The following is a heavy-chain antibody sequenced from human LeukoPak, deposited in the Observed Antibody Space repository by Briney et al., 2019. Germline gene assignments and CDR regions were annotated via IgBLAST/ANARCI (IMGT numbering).Heavy chain of an antibody. J-gene: IGHJ4*02. Sequence: PGGSLRPSCAASGFTFSSYSMNWVRQAPGKGLECVSYISSSSTTIYYADSVKGRFTISRDNAKNTLYLQMNSLRAEDTAEYYCARGHIVVLTAPDYWGQGTLVTVSS. V-gene: IGHV3-48*04. D-gene: IGHD2-21*02. CDR1: GFTFSSYS. CDR3: ARGHIVVLTAPDY. CDR2: ISSSSTTI.